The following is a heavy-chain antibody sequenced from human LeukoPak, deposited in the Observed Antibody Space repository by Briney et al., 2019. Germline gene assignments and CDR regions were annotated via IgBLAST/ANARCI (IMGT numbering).Heavy chain of an antibody. J-gene: IGHJ4*02. CDR3: ARERGVSSGYFDY. D-gene: IGHD3-22*01. V-gene: IGHV4-31*03. Sequence: SETLSPTCTVSGGSISSGGYYWSWIRQHPGKGLEWIGYIYYSGSTYYNPSLKSRVTISVDTSKNQFSLKLSSVTAADTAVYYCARERGVSSGYFDYWGQGTLVTVSS. CDR2: IYYSGST. CDR1: GGSISSGGYY.